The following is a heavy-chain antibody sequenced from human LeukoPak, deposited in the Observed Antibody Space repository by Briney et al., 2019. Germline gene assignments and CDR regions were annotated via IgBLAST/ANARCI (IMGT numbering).Heavy chain of an antibody. J-gene: IGHJ6*02. D-gene: IGHD1-26*01. V-gene: IGHV3-66*01. CDR1: GFTVSSNY. CDR2: IYSGGST. Sequence: GGSLRPSCAASGFTVSSNYMSWVRQPPGKGLEWVTVIYSGGSTYYADSVKGRFTISRDNSKNTLYLQMNSLRAEDTAVYYCARVPRYSGSYLGNYYYGMDVWGQGTTVTVSS. CDR3: ARVPRYSGSYLGNYYYGMDV.